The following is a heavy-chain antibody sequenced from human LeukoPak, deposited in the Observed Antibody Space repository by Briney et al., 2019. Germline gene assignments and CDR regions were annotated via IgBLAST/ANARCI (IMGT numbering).Heavy chain of an antibody. J-gene: IGHJ5*02. V-gene: IGHV4-30-4*08. CDR2: IYYSGST. Sequence: PSETLSLTCTVSGGSISSGDYYWSWIRQPPGKGLEWIGYIYYSGSTYYNPSLKSRVTISVDTSKNQFSLKLSSVTAADTAVYYCARDVNPHTSITGTTVRFDPWGQGTLVTVSS. CDR1: GGSISSGDYY. D-gene: IGHD1-7*01. CDR3: ARDVNPHTSITGTTVRFDP.